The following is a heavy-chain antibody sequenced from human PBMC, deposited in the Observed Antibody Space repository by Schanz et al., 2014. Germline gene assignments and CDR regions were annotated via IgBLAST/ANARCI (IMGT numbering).Heavy chain of an antibody. J-gene: IGHJ4*02. CDR3: ARDRRNADLDY. V-gene: IGHV3-33*08. CDR1: GFTFSTHA. CDR2: ISYDGSKK. Sequence: QVQLVDSGGGLVQPGGSLRLSCAASGFTFSTHAMSWVRQAPGKGLEWVGVISYDGSKKSYADSVKGRFTISRDNAKNSLYLEMNSLRAEDTALYYCARDRRNADLDYWGQGTLVTVSS. D-gene: IGHD1-1*01.